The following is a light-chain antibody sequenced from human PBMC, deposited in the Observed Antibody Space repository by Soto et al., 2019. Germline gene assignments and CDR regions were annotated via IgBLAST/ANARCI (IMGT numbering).Light chain of an antibody. CDR3: SSYTSSSILYV. CDR2: EVS. J-gene: IGLJ1*01. V-gene: IGLV2-14*01. CDR1: SSDVGGYNY. Sequence: QSALTQPASVSGSPGQSITISCTGTSSDVGGYNYVSWYQQHPGKAPKLMIYEVSYRPSGVSNRFSGSKSGNTASLTISGLQAEDEADYYCSSYTSSSILYVFGARTKLTVL.